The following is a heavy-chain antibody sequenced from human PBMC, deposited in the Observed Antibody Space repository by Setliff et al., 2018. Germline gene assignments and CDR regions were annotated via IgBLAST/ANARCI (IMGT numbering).Heavy chain of an antibody. CDR1: DGSFSGYY. J-gene: IGHJ5*02. Sequence: SETLSLTCAVYDGSFSGYYWSWIRQPPGKGLEWIGEIDHSGNTNYNPSLKSRVTIFVDTSKNQFSLKLNSVTAADMAVYYCARDVWGAGTGWFDPWGLGILVTVSS. D-gene: IGHD1-1*01. V-gene: IGHV4-34*01. CDR2: IDHSGNT. CDR3: ARDVWGAGTGWFDP.